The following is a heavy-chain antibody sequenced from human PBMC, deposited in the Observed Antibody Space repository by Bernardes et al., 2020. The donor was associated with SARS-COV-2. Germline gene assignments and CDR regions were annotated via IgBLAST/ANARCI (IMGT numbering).Heavy chain of an antibody. CDR1: GFTFHSYA. CDR3: AKDRSGYDFLSGYGDY. Sequence: GGSLRLSCAASGFTFHSYAMSWVRQAPGKGLEWVSGISGSGGSTYYADSVNGRFTISRDNSKNTLYLQMNSLRAEDTAVYYCAKDRSGYDFLSGYGDYWGQGTLVSVSS. V-gene: IGHV3-23*01. CDR2: ISGSGGST. D-gene: IGHD3-3*01. J-gene: IGHJ4*02.